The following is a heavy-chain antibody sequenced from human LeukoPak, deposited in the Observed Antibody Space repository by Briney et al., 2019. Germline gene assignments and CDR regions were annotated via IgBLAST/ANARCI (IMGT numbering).Heavy chain of an antibody. J-gene: IGHJ3*02. CDR2: ISSSSSYI. CDR3: ARVDDYGDREGAFDI. V-gene: IGHV3-21*01. D-gene: IGHD4/OR15-4a*01. CDR1: GFTFSSYS. Sequence: GSLRLSCAASGFTFSSYSMTWVRQAPGKGLEWVSSISSSSSYIYYADSVKGRFTISRDNAKNSLYLQMNSLRAEDTAVYYCARVDDYGDREGAFDIWGQGTMVTVSS.